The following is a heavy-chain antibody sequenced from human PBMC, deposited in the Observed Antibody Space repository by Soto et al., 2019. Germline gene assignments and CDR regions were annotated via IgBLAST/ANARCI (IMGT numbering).Heavy chain of an antibody. V-gene: IGHV3-33*01. CDR3: APFDS. Sequence: QVHVVESGGGVVPPGRSLRLSCAASGFDFSMSGMHWVRRAPGKGLEWVALIWTSGSPQYYGDSVKGRFTISRDNSKNMVFLQMGSLRAEDTGVYSRAPFDSWGQGALVTVSS. D-gene: IGHD2-2*01. J-gene: IGHJ5*01. CDR1: GFDFSMSG. CDR2: IWTSGSPQ.